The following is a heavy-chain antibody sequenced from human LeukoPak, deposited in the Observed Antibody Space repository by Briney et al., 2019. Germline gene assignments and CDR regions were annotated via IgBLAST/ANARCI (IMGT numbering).Heavy chain of an antibody. Sequence: SVKVSCTASGGTFSSYAISWVRQAPGQGLEWMGRIIPILGIANYAQKFQGRVTITADRSTSTAYMELSSLRSEDTAVYYCARELVVRGVRPDCWGQGTLVTVSS. CDR2: IIPILGIA. CDR3: ARELVVRGVRPDC. V-gene: IGHV1-69*04. CDR1: GGTFSSYA. J-gene: IGHJ4*02. D-gene: IGHD3-10*01.